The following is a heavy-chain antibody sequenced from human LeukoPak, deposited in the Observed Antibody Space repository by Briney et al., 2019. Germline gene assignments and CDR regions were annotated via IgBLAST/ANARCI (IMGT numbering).Heavy chain of an antibody. CDR2: FIANLSMS. V-gene: IGHV1-69*01. D-gene: IGHD4-11*01. Sequence: AAVTVSYKAFGGTFTRNDLTWVRQAPGQRLEWMGGFIANLSMSHYAQKLEARVTITADESTTTVYMELRSLRSEGTAVYYCASTYSCYHYWGQGTLVTVSS. CDR3: ASTYSCYHY. CDR1: GGTFTRND. J-gene: IGHJ4*02.